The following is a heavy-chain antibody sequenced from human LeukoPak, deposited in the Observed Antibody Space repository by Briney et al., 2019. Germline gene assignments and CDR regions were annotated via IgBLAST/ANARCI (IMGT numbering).Heavy chain of an antibody. CDR3: ARTQVNAYGGNSEAFDI. Sequence: ASVKVSCKASGYTFTSYAMHWVRQPPGQRLEWRGWINANSGGTNYAQKSQGRVTMTRDTSISTAYMELSRLRSDDTAVYYCARTQVNAYGGNSEAFDIWGQGTMVTVSS. J-gene: IGHJ3*02. CDR2: INANSGGT. D-gene: IGHD4-23*01. V-gene: IGHV1-2*02. CDR1: GYTFTSYA.